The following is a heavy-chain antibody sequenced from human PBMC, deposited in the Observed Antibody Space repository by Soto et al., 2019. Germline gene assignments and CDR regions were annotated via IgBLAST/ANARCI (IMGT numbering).Heavy chain of an antibody. CDR2: KWYDGSNK. CDR3: ARIHDAFDI. CDR1: GFTFSSYG. V-gene: IGHV3-33*01. J-gene: IGHJ3*02. Sequence: QVQLVESGGGVVQPGRSLRLSCAASGFTFSSYGMHWVRQAPGKGLEWVAVKWYDGSNKYYADSVKGRFTISRDNSKNTLYLQMNSLRAEDTAVYYCARIHDAFDIWGQGTMVTVSS.